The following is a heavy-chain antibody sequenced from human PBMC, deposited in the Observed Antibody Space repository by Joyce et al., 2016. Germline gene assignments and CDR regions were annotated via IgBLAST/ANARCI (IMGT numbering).Heavy chain of an antibody. CDR2: IDPRYSYT. CDR1: GYSVTSHW. J-gene: IGHJ5*02. V-gene: IGHV5-10-1*03. CDR3: ARHVTDWFDP. Sequence: EVQLVQSGAEVKKPGESLRISCKGSGYSVTSHWISWVRQMPGKGLEWMGRIDPRYSYTDYSPSFEGHVTISVDKTISAAYLQWSSLRASDTAIYYCARHVTDWFDPWGQGTLVTVSS. D-gene: IGHD3-10*02.